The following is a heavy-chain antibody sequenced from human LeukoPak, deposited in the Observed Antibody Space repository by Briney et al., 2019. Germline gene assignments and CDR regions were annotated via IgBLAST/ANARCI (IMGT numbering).Heavy chain of an antibody. CDR2: MHPSNGDT. J-gene: IGHJ3*01. CDR1: GYTFTNYD. D-gene: IGHD3-10*01. CDR3: ARRVRGVVIFSRAQGSFDL. V-gene: IGHV1-8*01. Sequence: GASVKVSCKASGYTFTNYDINWVRQATGQGLEWMGWMHPSNGDTGYAQKFQGRVTMTRNTSTTTAYMELSSLRSDDTAVYYCARRVRGVVIFSRAQGSFDLWGQGILVTVSS.